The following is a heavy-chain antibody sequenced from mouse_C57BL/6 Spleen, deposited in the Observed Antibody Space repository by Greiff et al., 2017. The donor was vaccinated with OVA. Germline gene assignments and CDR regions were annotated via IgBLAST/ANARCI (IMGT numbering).Heavy chain of an antibody. CDR3: TTSDGYYN. Sequence: EVQLKQSGAELVRPGASVKLSCTASGFNIKDDYMHWVKQRPEQGLEWIGWIDPENGDTEYASKFQGKATITADTSSNTAYLQLSSLTSEDTAVYYCTTSDGYYNWGQGTTLTVSS. V-gene: IGHV14-4*01. J-gene: IGHJ2*01. CDR2: IDPENGDT. CDR1: GFNIKDDY. D-gene: IGHD2-3*01.